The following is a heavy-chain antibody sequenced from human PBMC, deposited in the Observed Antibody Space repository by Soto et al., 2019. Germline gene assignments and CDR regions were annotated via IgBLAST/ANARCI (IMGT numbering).Heavy chain of an antibody. CDR3: ARSPGYSYGYTFDY. J-gene: IGHJ4*02. CDR1: GGSISSGYYY. Sequence: SETLSLTCSVSGGSISSGYYYWSWIRQPPGKGLEWIGYIYYSGSTNYNPSLKSRVTISVDTSKNQFSLKLSSVTAADTAVYYCARSPGYSYGYTFDYWGQGTRVTVSS. CDR2: IYYSGST. D-gene: IGHD5-18*01. V-gene: IGHV4-61*01.